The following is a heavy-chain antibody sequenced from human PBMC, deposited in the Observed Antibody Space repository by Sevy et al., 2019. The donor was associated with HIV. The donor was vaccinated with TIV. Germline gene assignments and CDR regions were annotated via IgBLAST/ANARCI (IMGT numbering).Heavy chain of an antibody. CDR2: ISANSGDT. V-gene: IGHV1-18*04. CDR1: DFTFTNYG. D-gene: IGHD2-8*02. Sequence: ASVKVSCKASDFTFTNYGISWVRQAPGHGREWVGWISANSGDTKYAQNLQGRVTMTTDTSTNTAYMELKSLRFEDTAVYYCARDCSGAVCSFDSWGQGTLVTVSS. J-gene: IGHJ4*02. CDR3: ARDCSGAVCSFDS.